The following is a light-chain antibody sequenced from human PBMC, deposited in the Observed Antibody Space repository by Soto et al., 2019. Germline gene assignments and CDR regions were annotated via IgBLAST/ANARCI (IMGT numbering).Light chain of an antibody. CDR3: MQATQYRPYT. CDR1: ESLQHRDGNTY. Sequence: DVVMTQNPLSSPVTLGQPASISCRSSESLQHRDGNTYLNWLQQRPGQPPRLLIYKVSNRFSGVPDRFSGSGAGTYFTLKISRVEAEDVGVYYCMQATQYRPYTFGQGTKLEIK. J-gene: IGKJ2*01. V-gene: IGKV2-24*01. CDR2: KVS.